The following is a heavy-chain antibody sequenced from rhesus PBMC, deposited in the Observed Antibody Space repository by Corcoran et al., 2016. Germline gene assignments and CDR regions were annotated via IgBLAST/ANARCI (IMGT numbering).Heavy chain of an antibody. D-gene: IGHD4-23*01. J-gene: IGHJ4*01. CDR2: IYGSGGSN. CDR3: ASDQRMNTVTQFVY. Sequence: QVQLQESGPGLVKPSETMSLTCAVSGGSISGYYYWSWIRQPPGKGLEWIGCIYGSGGSNYLNPSLNSRCTLSVDTSKNQFSLKLSSVTAADTAVYYCASDQRMNTVTQFVYWGQGVLVTVSS. CDR1: GGSISGYYY. V-gene: IGHV4S14*01.